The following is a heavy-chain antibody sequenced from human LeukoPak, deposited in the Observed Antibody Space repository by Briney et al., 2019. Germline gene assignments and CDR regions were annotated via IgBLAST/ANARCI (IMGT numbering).Heavy chain of an antibody. V-gene: IGHV4-31*03. Sequence: SQTLSLTCTVSGGSISSGGYYWSWIRQHPGKGLEWIGYIYYSGSTYYNPSLKSRLTISVDTSKNQFSLKLSSVTAADTAVYYCATNYDSSGYYPYYFDYWGQGTLVTVSS. CDR3: ATNYDSSGYYPYYFDY. D-gene: IGHD3-22*01. CDR1: GGSISSGGYY. CDR2: IYYSGST. J-gene: IGHJ4*02.